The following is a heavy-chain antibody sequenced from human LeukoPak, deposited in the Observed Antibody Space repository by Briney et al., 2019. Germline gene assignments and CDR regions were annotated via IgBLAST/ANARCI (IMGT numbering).Heavy chain of an antibody. Sequence: GGSLRLSCAASGFIFSSYGVHWVRQAPGKGLEWVAVISYDGSNKYYVDSVKDRFTITIDNPKNSLFLEMSGVRADDTAVYFCAKERPHGMDVWGQRTTVTVSS. CDR2: ISYDGSNK. CDR3: AKERPHGMDV. D-gene: IGHD6-6*01. V-gene: IGHV3-30*18. CDR1: GFIFSSYG. J-gene: IGHJ6*02.